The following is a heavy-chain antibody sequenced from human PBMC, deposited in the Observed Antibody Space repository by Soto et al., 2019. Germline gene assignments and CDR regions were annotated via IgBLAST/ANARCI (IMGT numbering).Heavy chain of an antibody. V-gene: IGHV4-59*08. CDR1: SGPDRSHN. Sequence: QVQLQQSGPRLVKPSETLSLTCTVSSGPDRSHNWGWIRQPPGRGLEWIGYVYYTGDTAYNPSLRXXAXXSAHPSTHAISLTLSSVTAADTAVYYCVRQGIDYLHGLVDVWGQGTTVSVSS. D-gene: IGHD4-17*01. J-gene: IGHJ6*02. CDR3: VRQGIDYLHGLVDV. CDR2: VYYTGDT.